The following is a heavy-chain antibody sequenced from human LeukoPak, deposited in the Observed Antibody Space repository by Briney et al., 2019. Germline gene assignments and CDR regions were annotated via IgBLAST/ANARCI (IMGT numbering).Heavy chain of an antibody. J-gene: IGHJ5*02. D-gene: IGHD3-22*01. Sequence: GGSLRLSCAASGFTFRSYWMSWVRQAPGKGPEWVANIKEDGSEQYYVDSVKGRFTISRDNAKNTLYLQLYSLRAEDTAVYYCARDSPKWFSWGQGTLVTVSS. CDR3: ARDSPKWFS. CDR2: IKEDGSEQ. V-gene: IGHV3-7*01. CDR1: GFTFRSYW.